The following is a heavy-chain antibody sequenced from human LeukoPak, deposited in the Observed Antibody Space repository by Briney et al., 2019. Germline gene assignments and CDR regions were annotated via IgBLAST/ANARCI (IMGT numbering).Heavy chain of an antibody. J-gene: IGHJ3*02. CDR3: ARDPSYYYDSSGSNDAFDI. CDR2: IYYSGST. D-gene: IGHD3-22*01. Sequence: PSETLSLTCTVSGGSISSYYWSWLRQPPGKGLEWIGYIYYSGSTNYNPSLKSRVTISVDTSKNQFSLKLSSVTAADTAVYYCARDPSYYYDSSGSNDAFDIWGQGTMVTVSS. V-gene: IGHV4-59*01. CDR1: GGSISSYY.